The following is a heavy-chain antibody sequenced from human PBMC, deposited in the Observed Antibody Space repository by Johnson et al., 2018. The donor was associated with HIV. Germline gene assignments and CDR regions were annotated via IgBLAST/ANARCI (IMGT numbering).Heavy chain of an antibody. CDR1: GFTFSSYG. J-gene: IGHJ3*02. D-gene: IGHD1-14*01. CDR2: ISSAGSNK. V-gene: IGHV3-30*03. Sequence: QVQLVESGGGVDQPGRSLRLSCAASGFTFSSYGMHWVRQAPGKGLEWVAFISSAGSNKYFAVSVTGRFSISRDNAKNSLYLQMNSLRAEDTAVYYCATRDPTHRPGVFDIWGQGTMVTISS. CDR3: ATRDPTHRPGVFDI.